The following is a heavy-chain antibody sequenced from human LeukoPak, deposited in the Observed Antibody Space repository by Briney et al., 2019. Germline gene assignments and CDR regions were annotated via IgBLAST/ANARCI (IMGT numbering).Heavy chain of an antibody. CDR1: GGTFSSYA. CDR3: ASLWDIVVVPADAFDI. J-gene: IGHJ3*02. Sequence: SVKVSCKASGGTFSSYAISWVRQAPGQGLEWMGGIIPILGTANYAQKFQGRVTITADESTSTAYMELSSLRSGDTAVYYCASLWDIVVVPADAFDIWGQGTMVTVSS. D-gene: IGHD2-2*01. V-gene: IGHV1-69*01. CDR2: IIPILGTA.